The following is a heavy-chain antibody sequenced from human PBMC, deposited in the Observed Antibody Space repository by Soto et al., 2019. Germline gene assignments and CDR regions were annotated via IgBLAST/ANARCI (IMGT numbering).Heavy chain of an antibody. D-gene: IGHD3-16*01. J-gene: IGHJ4*02. Sequence: QVQLQESGPGLVKPSETLSLTCTVSGGSMRGQHWSWIRQPPGKGLEWIGHHSDSTNYNPSLKSRXPLSTDTSKTQSSLKLSSVTAADTAVYYCATYTVGEGGRGYWGQGTLVTVSS. CDR3: ATYTVGEGGRGY. CDR1: GGSMRGQH. V-gene: IGHV4-4*09. CDR2: HHSDST.